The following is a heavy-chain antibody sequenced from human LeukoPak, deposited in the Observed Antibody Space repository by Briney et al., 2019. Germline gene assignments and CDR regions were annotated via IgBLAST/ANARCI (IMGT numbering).Heavy chain of an antibody. J-gene: IGHJ4*02. CDR2: IKANKDGGTT. CDR3: ATEYFGAFNF. Sequence: GGSLRLSCSASGLTFSDAWMTWVRQAPGKGLEWVGRIKANKDGGTTESAAPVKGRITISRDDSKNMVYLQMNGLKIEDTAVYYCATEYFGAFNFWGQGPLVTVSS. CDR1: GLTFSDAW. V-gene: IGHV3-15*01. D-gene: IGHD3-10*01.